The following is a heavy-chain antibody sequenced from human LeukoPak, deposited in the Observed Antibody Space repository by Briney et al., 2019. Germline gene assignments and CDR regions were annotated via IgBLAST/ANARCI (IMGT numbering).Heavy chain of an antibody. CDR1: GGSFSGYY. CDR2: INHSGST. J-gene: IGHJ4*02. D-gene: IGHD2-2*01. V-gene: IGHV4-34*01. CDR3: ARGWDIVVVPAAIGYPFDY. Sequence: SETLSLTRAVYGGSFSGYYWSWIRQPPGKGLEWIGEINHSGSTNDNPSLKSRVTISVDTSKNQFSLKLSSVTAADTAVYYCARGWDIVVVPAAIGYPFDYWGQGTLVTVSS.